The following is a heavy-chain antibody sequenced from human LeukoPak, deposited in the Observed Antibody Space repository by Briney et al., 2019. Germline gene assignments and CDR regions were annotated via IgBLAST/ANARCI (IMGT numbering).Heavy chain of an antibody. CDR1: GFTFSSYA. CDR2: ISGSGRST. V-gene: IGHV3-23*01. Sequence: GGSLRLSCAASGFTFSSYAMSWVRQAPGKGLEWVSHISGSGRSTYYADSVKGRFTISRDNSKNTLYLQMNSLRAEDTAVYYCARGDKNYDFWSGPLWGQGTLVTVSS. D-gene: IGHD3-3*01. CDR3: ARGDKNYDFWSGPL. J-gene: IGHJ4*02.